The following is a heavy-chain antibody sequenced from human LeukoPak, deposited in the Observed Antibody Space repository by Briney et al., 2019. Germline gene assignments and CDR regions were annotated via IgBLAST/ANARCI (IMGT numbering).Heavy chain of an antibody. CDR3: AKALYYYDSSGYYRGFDY. D-gene: IGHD3-22*01. Sequence: PGGSLRLSXAASGFTFSSYGMHWVRQAPGKGLEWVAFIRYDGSNKYYADSVKGRFTISRDNSKNTLYLQMNSLRAEDTAVYYCAKALYYYDSSGYYRGFDYWGQGTLVTVSS. J-gene: IGHJ4*02. V-gene: IGHV3-30*02. CDR2: IRYDGSNK. CDR1: GFTFSSYG.